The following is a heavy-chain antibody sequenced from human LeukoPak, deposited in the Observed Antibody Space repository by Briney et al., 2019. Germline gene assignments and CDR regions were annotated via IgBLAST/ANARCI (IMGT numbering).Heavy chain of an antibody. CDR3: ARDLEHCDSTSCHNWFDP. J-gene: IGHJ5*02. Sequence: SETLSLTCTVSGGSISTYHWSWIRQPAGKGLERIGRIYTSGSTSYNPSLKSRVTISVDKSKNQFSLKLSSVTAADTAVYYCARDLEHCDSTSCHNWFDPWGQGTLVTVSS. V-gene: IGHV4-4*07. CDR2: IYTSGST. D-gene: IGHD2-2*01. CDR1: GGSISTYH.